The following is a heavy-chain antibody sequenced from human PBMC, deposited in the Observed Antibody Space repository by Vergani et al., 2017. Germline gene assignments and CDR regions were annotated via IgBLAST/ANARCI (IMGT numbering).Heavy chain of an antibody. CDR1: GGSFTSYH. V-gene: IGHV4-34*01. CDR3: ARVNTETNGHLYYYNYMYV. J-gene: IGHJ6*03. Sequence: QVQLQQWGGGLLKPSETLSLTCVVNGGSFTSYHWTWIRQSPGEGLEWVGDIDHTGRPYYNPSLQSGLTMSVDKSRNQFSLTLNSVTATATAIYFCARVNTETNGHLYYYNYMYVWGQGTAVTVS. D-gene: IGHD4-11*01. CDR2: IDHTGRP.